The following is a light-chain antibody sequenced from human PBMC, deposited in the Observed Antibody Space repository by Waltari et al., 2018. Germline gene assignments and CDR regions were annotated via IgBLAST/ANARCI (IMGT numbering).Light chain of an antibody. Sequence: EIVLTQSPDFQSVTPKEKVTITCRASQSIGTSVHWYQQKPDQSPKLIIKYASRSISGVPSRFSGSGSGTGFTLSINSLEAEDAAVYYCHQSNGLPRTFGQGTKVEIK. CDR3: HQSNGLPRT. CDR2: YAS. V-gene: IGKV6D-21*02. CDR1: QSIGTS. J-gene: IGKJ1*01.